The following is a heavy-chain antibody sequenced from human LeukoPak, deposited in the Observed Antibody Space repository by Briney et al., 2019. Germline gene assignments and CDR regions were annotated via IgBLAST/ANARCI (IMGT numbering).Heavy chain of an antibody. V-gene: IGHV1-8*01. CDR2: KNPKSGNT. Sequence: ASVKVSYKASGYTFTSYYMNWVRQASGQGREWMGWKNPKSGNTGYAQKFQGRVTMTRNTAISTAYMELSSLRSEDTAVYYCARSLGYCSSTSCYTAFDIWGQGTMVTVSS. CDR1: GYTFTSYY. J-gene: IGHJ3*02. CDR3: ARSLGYCSSTSCYTAFDI. D-gene: IGHD2-2*02.